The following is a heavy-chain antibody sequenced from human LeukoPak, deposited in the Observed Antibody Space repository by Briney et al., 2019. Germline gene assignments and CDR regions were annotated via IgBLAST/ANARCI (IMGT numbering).Heavy chain of an antibody. Sequence: ASVKVSCKASGYTFTGYYMHWVRQAPGQGLEWMGWINPNSGGTNYAQKFQGRVTMTRDTSISTAYMELSRLRSDDTAVYYCARDARRGYSYGRDLGYWGQGTLVTVSS. CDR1: GYTFTGYY. CDR2: INPNSGGT. J-gene: IGHJ4*02. CDR3: ARDARRGYSYGRDLGY. V-gene: IGHV1-2*02. D-gene: IGHD5-18*01.